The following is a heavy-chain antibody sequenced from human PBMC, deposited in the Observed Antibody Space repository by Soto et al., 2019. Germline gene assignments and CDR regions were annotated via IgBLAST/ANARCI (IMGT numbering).Heavy chain of an antibody. CDR3: ARGRIAVAGSGAFDI. J-gene: IGHJ3*02. Sequence: QVQLQESGPGLVKPSRTLSLTCAVSSGSISSSNWWSWVRQPPGKGLEWIGEIYHSGSTNYNPSLKSRVTISVDKSQNQFSLKLSSVTAADTAVYYCARGRIAVAGSGAFDIWGQGTMVTVSS. CDR2: IYHSGST. D-gene: IGHD6-19*01. CDR1: SGSISSSNW. V-gene: IGHV4-4*02.